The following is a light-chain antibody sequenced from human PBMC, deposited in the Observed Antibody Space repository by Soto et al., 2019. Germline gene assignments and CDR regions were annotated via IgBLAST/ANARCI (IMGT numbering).Light chain of an antibody. CDR1: QDISNY. Sequence: DIQMTQSPSSLSASVGDRVTITCQASQDISNYLNWYQQKPGKAPKLLIYDASNLEPGVPSRFSGSGSGTDFTFTISSLQPEDIATYYCQQYDNLPYTFGQGTKVDIK. V-gene: IGKV1-33*01. CDR2: DAS. J-gene: IGKJ2*01. CDR3: QQYDNLPYT.